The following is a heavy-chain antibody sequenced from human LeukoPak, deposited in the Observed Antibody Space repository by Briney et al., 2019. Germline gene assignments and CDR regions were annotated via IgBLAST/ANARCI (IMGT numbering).Heavy chain of an antibody. Sequence: SETLSLTCTVSGGSISSYYWSWIRQPPGKGLEWIGYIYYSGSTNYNPSLKSRVTISVDTSKNQFSLKLSSVTAADTAVYYCARGRRLQSYYFDYWGQGTLVTVSS. CDR3: ARGRRLQSYYFDY. CDR1: GGSISSYY. CDR2: IYYSGST. V-gene: IGHV4-59*01. D-gene: IGHD5-24*01. J-gene: IGHJ4*02.